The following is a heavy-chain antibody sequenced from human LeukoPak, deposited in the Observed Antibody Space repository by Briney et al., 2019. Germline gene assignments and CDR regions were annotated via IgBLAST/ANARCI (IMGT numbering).Heavy chain of an antibody. D-gene: IGHD3-22*01. CDR3: ARGWDSSGNFPGY. V-gene: IGHV3-30-3*01. Sequence: LSGGSLRLSCAASGFTFSDHYMDWVRQAPGKGLEWVAVISYDGSNKYYADSVKGRFTISRDNSKNTLHLQMNSLRDEDTAVYYCARGWDSSGNFPGYWGQGTLVTVSS. CDR2: ISYDGSNK. CDR1: GFTFSDHY. J-gene: IGHJ4*02.